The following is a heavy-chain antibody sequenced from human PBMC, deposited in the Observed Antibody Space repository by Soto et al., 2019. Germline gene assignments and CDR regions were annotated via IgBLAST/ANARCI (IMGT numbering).Heavy chain of an antibody. CDR3: VYCSGGSCYSSGMDV. CDR2: ISGSGGST. D-gene: IGHD2-15*01. J-gene: IGHJ6*02. V-gene: IGHV3-23*01. Sequence: GGSLRLSCAASGFTFSSYAMNWVRQAPGKGLEWVSAISGSGGSTYYADSVKGRFTISRDNSKNTLYLQMNSLRAEDTAVYYCVYCSGGSCYSSGMDVWGQGTTVTVSS. CDR1: GFTFSSYA.